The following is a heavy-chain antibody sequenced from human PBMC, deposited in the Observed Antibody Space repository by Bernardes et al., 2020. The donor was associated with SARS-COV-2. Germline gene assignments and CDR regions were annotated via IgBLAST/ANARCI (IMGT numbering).Heavy chain of an antibody. CDR1: GGSISSSSYY. CDR3: AKIVVVPAATFDY. D-gene: IGHD2-2*01. CDR2: IYYSGST. V-gene: IGHV4-39*01. Sequence: SVTLSLTCTVSGGSISSSSYYWGWIRQPPGKGLEWIGSIYYSGSTYYNPSLKSRVTISVDTSKNQFSLKLSSVTAADTAVYYCAKIVVVPAATFDYWGQGTLVTGSS. J-gene: IGHJ4*02.